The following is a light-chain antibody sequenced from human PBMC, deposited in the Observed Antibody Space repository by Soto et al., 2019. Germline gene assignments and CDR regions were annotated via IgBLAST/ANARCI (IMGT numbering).Light chain of an antibody. CDR3: CSYVGRNTYV. Sequence: QSALTQPRSASGSPGQSITISCTGTSSDVGGYNYVSWYQQHPAKAPKLIIFDVSKRPSGVPNRFSGSKSGNTASLTISGRRAEDEADYYCCSYVGRNTYVVGTGTKRTVL. V-gene: IGLV2-11*01. J-gene: IGLJ1*01. CDR1: SSDVGGYNY. CDR2: DVS.